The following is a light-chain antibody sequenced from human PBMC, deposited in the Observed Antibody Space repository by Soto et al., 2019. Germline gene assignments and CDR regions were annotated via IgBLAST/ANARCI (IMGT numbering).Light chain of an antibody. Sequence: QSVLTQPASVSGSPGQSITISCTGTSSDVGGYDYVSWYQLHPNKAPKLLIYNVNNRPSGVSNRFSGSKSGNTASLTISGLQAEDEADYYCSSYTSSSTLVFGGGTKLTVL. V-gene: IGLV2-14*01. J-gene: IGLJ2*01. CDR1: SSDVGGYDY. CDR3: SSYTSSSTLV. CDR2: NVN.